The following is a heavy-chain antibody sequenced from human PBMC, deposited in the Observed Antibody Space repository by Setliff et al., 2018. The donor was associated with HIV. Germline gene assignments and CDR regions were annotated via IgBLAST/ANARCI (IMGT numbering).Heavy chain of an antibody. J-gene: IGHJ4*02. D-gene: IGHD3-9*01. CDR3: AREAYDVLTPHAHIDY. CDR1: GFTFGDYS. CDR2: IHWNSGTK. V-gene: IGHV3-9*01. Sequence: PGGSLRLSCAGSGFTFGDYSMHWVRQAPGKGLEWVSGIHWNSGTKGYADSVKGRFIISRDNAKNFVYLQVNSLRAEDTAFYYCAREAYDVLTPHAHIDYWGQGTLVTVSS.